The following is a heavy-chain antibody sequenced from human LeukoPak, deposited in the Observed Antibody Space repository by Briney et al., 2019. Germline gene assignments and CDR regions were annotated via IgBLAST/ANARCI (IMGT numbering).Heavy chain of an antibody. J-gene: IGHJ3*02. CDR3: ARHNSPSSGYNAFNI. D-gene: IGHD3-22*01. V-gene: IGHV5-51*01. CDR1: GYTFTRFC. Sequence: GESLKISCKGSGYTFTRFCIAWGRQMPGKGLEWMGIIYPGASDTRYSPSFEGQVTISVDKSITTAYLQWSSLKASDTAMYYCARHNSPSSGYNAFNIWGQGTMVTVSS. CDR2: IYPGASDT.